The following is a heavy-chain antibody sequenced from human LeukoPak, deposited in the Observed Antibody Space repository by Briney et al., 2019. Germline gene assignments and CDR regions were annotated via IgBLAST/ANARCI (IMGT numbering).Heavy chain of an antibody. D-gene: IGHD2-8*02. J-gene: IGHJ5*02. CDR1: GFTFSNNW. CDR3: VKDAGTA. CDR2: IKKDGSEK. Sequence: PGGSLRLSCAASGFTFSNNWMSWVRQVPGKGLECVANIKKDGSEKYYINSVKGRFTISRDNAKNSLYLQMNSLRAEDTALYYCVKDAGTAWGQGTLVTVSS. V-gene: IGHV3-7*01.